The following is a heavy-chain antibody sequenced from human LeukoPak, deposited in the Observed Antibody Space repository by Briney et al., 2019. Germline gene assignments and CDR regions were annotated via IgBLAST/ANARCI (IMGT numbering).Heavy chain of an antibody. CDR2: ISSSSSYI. Sequence: PGGSLRLSCAASGFTFSNAWMNWVRQAPGKGLEWVSSISSSSSYIYYADSVKGRFTISRDNAKNSLYLQMNSLRAEDTAVYYCATYSSGYYLEAWGQGTLVTVSS. CDR1: GFTFSNAW. J-gene: IGHJ5*02. D-gene: IGHD3-22*01. CDR3: ATYSSGYYLEA. V-gene: IGHV3-21*01.